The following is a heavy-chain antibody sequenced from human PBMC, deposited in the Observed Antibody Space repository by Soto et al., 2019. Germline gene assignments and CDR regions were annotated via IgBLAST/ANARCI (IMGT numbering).Heavy chain of an antibody. CDR2: IIPIFGTA. CDR3: ARDESFGDYGVGDAFDI. Sequence: QVQLVQSGAEVKKPGSSVKVSCKASGGTFSSYAISWVRQAPGQGLEWMGGIIPIFGTANYAQKFHGRVTITADESTSTAYMELSSLRSEDTAVYYCARDESFGDYGVGDAFDIWGQGTMVTVSS. CDR1: GGTFSSYA. D-gene: IGHD4-17*01. J-gene: IGHJ3*02. V-gene: IGHV1-69*12.